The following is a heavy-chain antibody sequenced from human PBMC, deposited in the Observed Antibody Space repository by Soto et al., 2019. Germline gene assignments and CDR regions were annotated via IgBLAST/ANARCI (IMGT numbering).Heavy chain of an antibody. CDR1: GFTFSNNA. J-gene: IGHJ6*02. Sequence: QVQLVESGGGVVQPGRSLRLSCAASGFTFSNNAMDWVRQAPGKGPEWVAVISYDGSNKYIAESVKGRFTISRDNSKNTLFLQMNSLRAEDTAVYYCARGTTTSAFSAMDVWGQGTTVTVSS. CDR2: ISYDGSNK. CDR3: ARGTTTSAFSAMDV. V-gene: IGHV3-30-3*01. D-gene: IGHD1-1*01.